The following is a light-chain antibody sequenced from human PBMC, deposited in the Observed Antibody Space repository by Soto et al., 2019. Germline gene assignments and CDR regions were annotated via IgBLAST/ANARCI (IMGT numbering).Light chain of an antibody. V-gene: IGLV2-8*01. CDR3: SSYAGSNSVV. CDR2: EVF. Sequence: QSALTQPPSASGSPGQSLTIYCTGTSSDVGDYNYVSWYHQHPGKAPKLIIYEVFKRASGVPDRFSGSKSGNTASLTVSGLQAEDEADYYCSSYAGSNSVVFGGGTQLSVL. CDR1: SSDVGDYNY. J-gene: IGLJ3*02.